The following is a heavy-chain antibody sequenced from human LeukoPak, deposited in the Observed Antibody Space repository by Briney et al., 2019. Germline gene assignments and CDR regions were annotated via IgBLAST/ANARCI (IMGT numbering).Heavy chain of an antibody. D-gene: IGHD6-19*01. CDR1: GFTFSTYS. CDR3: ARQVWSGWSREFDN. V-gene: IGHV3-48*01. Sequence: GGSLRLSCAASGFTFSTYSMNWVRQAPGMGLEWVSYISTSSSTIYYADSVKGRFTVSRDNAKNSLYLQMNSLRAEDTAVYYCARQVWSGWSREFDNWGQGTLVTVSS. CDR2: ISTSSSTI. J-gene: IGHJ4*02.